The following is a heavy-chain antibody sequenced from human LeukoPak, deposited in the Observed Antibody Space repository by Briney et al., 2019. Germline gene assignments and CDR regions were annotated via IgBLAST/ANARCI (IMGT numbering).Heavy chain of an antibody. CDR2: INHSGST. CDR3: ASVSGEPDPSFDY. D-gene: IGHD7-27*01. Sequence: NPSETLSLTCAVYGGSFSGYYWSWIRQPPGKGLEWIGEINHSGSTNYNPSLKSRVTISVDTSKNQFSLKLSSVTAADTAVYYCASVSGEPDPSFDYWGQGTLVTVSS. V-gene: IGHV4-34*01. CDR1: GGSFSGYY. J-gene: IGHJ4*02.